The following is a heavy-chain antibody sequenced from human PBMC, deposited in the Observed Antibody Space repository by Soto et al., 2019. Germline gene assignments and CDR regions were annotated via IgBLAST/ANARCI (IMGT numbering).Heavy chain of an antibody. CDR1: GYTFSDYY. CDR3: ARINFYDSRGDGSSSTP. CDR2: INPVGGET. D-gene: IGHD3-22*01. J-gene: IGHJ5*02. Sequence: QAHLVQSGGEVKKPGASVKVSCKASGYTFSDYYMHWVRQAPGQGLEWLGYINPVGGETTYAQKFQGRVTMTRDTSISTAYMELTRLTSGDTAMYYCARINFYDSRGDGSSSTPWGQATLVTVSS. V-gene: IGHV1-2*02.